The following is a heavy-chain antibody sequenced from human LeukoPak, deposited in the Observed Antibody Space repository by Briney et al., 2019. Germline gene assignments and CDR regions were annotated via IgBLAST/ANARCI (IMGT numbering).Heavy chain of an antibody. CDR2: IYYSGST. CDR1: GDSFSSVDYY. CDR3: ARQVYYYGSGSPNWFDP. D-gene: IGHD3-10*01. V-gene: IGHV4-39*01. J-gene: IGHJ5*02. Sequence: SETLSLTCTVSGDSFSSVDYYWGWIRQPPGKGLEWIGNIYYSGSTYYNPSLKSRVTISVDTSKNQFSLKLSSVTAADTAVYYCARQVYYYGSGSPNWFDPWGQGTLVTVSS.